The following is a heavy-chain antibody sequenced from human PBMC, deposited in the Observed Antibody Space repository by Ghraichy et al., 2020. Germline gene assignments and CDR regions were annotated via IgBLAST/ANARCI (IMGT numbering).Heavy chain of an antibody. Sequence: ASVKVSCKASGYTFTAYYMHWVRQAPGQGLEWMGWINPNSGGTTYAQQFQGRVTMTRDTSISTAYMELSSLRSDATAMYYCARRGDYGFDSWGQGTLVTVS. CDR2: INPNSGGT. J-gene: IGHJ4*02. CDR1: GYTFTAYY. D-gene: IGHD4-17*01. CDR3: ARRGDYGFDS. V-gene: IGHV1-2*02.